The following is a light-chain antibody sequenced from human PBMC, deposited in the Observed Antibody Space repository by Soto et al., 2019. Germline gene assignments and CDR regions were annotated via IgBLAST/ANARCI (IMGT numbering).Light chain of an antibody. CDR2: GAS. V-gene: IGKV3-20*01. Sequence: EIVLTQSPGTLSLSPGERATLSCRASQGITNTYLAWYQQKPGQAPRLLIYGASIRATGIPDRFSGSGSGTDFTLTISRLEPEEFAVYYCQQYGGSPPVTFGQGTRLEIK. CDR3: QQYGGSPPVT. J-gene: IGKJ5*01. CDR1: QGITNTY.